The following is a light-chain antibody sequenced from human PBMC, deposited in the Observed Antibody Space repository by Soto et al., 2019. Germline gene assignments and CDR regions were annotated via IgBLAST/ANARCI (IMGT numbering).Light chain of an antibody. CDR3: QQYGNSPQT. CDR1: QSVSNTY. J-gene: IGKJ1*01. CDR2: GAS. V-gene: IGKV3-20*01. Sequence: EIVLTQSPGTLSLSPGERATLSCRTSQSVSNTYVAWYQQKPGQAPRLLIYGASTRATGIPARFSGSGSGTDYTLTIDRLEPEDFAVYYCQQYGNSPQTFGQGTKVDI.